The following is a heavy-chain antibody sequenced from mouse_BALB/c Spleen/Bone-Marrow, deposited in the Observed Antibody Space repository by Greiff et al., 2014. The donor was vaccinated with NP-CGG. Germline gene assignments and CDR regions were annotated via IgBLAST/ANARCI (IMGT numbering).Heavy chain of an antibody. D-gene: IGHD2-4*01. J-gene: IGHJ3*01. V-gene: IGHV1-69*02. CDR2: IDPSDSYT. CDR3: ARTYYDYDWFAY. CDR1: GYTFTSYW. Sequence: QVQLQQPGVEFAKPGASVKLSCKASGYTFTSYWMHWVKQRPGQGLEWIGEIDPSDSYTKYNQNFKGKATLTVDKSSSTAYMQLSSLTSEDSAVYYCARTYYDYDWFAYWGQGTLSLSLQ.